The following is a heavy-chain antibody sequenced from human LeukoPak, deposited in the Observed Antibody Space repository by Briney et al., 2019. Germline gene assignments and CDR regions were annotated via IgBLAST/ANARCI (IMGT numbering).Heavy chain of an antibody. CDR1: GFTFSSYS. V-gene: IGHV3-21*01. J-gene: IGHJ3*02. CDR2: ISSSSSYI. Sequence: GGSLRLSCAASGFTFSSYSMNWVRQAPGKGLEWVSSISSSSSYIYYADSVKGRFTISRDNAKNSLYLQMNSLRAEDTAVYYCARAYSGGGAFDIWGQGTMVTVSS. CDR3: ARAYSGGGAFDI. D-gene: IGHD2-15*01.